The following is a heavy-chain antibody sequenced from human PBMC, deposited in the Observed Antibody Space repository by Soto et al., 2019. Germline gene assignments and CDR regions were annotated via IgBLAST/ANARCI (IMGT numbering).Heavy chain of an antibody. V-gene: IGHV1-2*02. J-gene: IGHJ4*02. CDR2: INPNSGGT. Sequence: QVRVVQSGAEVKQPGASVKVSCKASGYTFTGFFLHWVRQAPGQGLEWLGWINPNSGGTNYAKDFQGRVSMTRDTSISTAYLEVTNLMSDDTAVYYCVREGLPARIPSDWGQGTLVTVSS. CDR1: GYTFTGFF. CDR3: VREGLPARIPSD. D-gene: IGHD2-2*01.